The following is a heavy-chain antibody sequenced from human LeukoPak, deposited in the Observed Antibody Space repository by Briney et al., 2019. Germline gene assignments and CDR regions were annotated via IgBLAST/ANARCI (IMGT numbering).Heavy chain of an antibody. CDR3: AKDRTVTTPLKWFDP. Sequence: PGGSLRLSCAVSGFTFSIFAMSWARQPPGQGLEWVSAISGSGGSTYYADSVKGRFTISRDNSKNTLYLQMNSLRAEDTAVYYCAKDRTVTTPLKWFDPWGQGTLVTVSS. V-gene: IGHV3-23*01. D-gene: IGHD4-17*01. CDR2: ISGSGGST. J-gene: IGHJ5*02. CDR1: GFTFSIFA.